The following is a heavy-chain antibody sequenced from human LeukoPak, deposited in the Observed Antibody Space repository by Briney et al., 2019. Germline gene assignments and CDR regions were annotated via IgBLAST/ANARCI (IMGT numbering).Heavy chain of an antibody. V-gene: IGHV3-7*01. Sequence: GGSLRLSCAASGLTVSSNYMSWVRQAPGKGLEWVANIKQDGSEKYYVDSVKGRFTISRDNAENSLYLQMNSLRADDTAVYYCARGQVLDYRGQGTLVTVSS. CDR3: ARGQVLDY. J-gene: IGHJ4*02. CDR2: IKQDGSEK. CDR1: GLTVSSNY.